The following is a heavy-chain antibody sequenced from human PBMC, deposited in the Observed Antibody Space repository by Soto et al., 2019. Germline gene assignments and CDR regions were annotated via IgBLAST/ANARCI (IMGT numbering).Heavy chain of an antibody. V-gene: IGHV4-39*01. J-gene: IGHJ6*02. CDR3: ARHVGVGYYYYGMDV. Sequence: SETLSLTCTVSGGSISSSSYYWGWVRQPPGKGLEWIGSIYYSGSTYYNPSLKSRVTISVDTSKNQFSLKLSSVTAADTAVYYCARHVGVGYYYYGMDVWGQGTTVTVSS. D-gene: IGHD1-26*01. CDR2: IYYSGST. CDR1: GGSISSSSYY.